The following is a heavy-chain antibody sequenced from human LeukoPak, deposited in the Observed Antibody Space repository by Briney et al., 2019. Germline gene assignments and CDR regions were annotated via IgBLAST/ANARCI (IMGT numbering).Heavy chain of an antibody. J-gene: IGHJ6*03. Sequence: GGSLRLSCAASGFTFSSYWMHWVRQAPGKGLEWVSAISGSGGSTYYADSVKGRFTISRDNSKNTLYLQMNSLRAEDTAVYYCAKAVLRFLEWPPYMDVWGKGTTVTVSS. V-gene: IGHV3-23*01. D-gene: IGHD3-3*01. CDR1: GFTFSSYW. CDR2: ISGSGGST. CDR3: AKAVLRFLEWPPYMDV.